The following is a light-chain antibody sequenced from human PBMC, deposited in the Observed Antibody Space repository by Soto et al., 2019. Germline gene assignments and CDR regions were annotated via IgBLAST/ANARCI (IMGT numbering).Light chain of an antibody. J-gene: IGKJ2*01. CDR2: GAS. V-gene: IGKV3-20*01. CDR1: QSVSSSY. CDR3: QQYGSSPPS. Sequence: EIVLTQSPGTLSLSPGERATLSCRASQSVSSSYLAWYQQKPGQAPRLLIYGASSRATVIPDRFSGSGYGTDFTLTISRLEPEDFPVDYFQQYGSSPPSFGQGAKLEIK.